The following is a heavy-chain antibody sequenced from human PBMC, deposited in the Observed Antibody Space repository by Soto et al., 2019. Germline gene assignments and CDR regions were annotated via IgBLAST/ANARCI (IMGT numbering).Heavy chain of an antibody. Sequence: SETLSLTCTVSGGSISNGGYYWTWIRQHPGKGLEWIGYIYYSGSTYYNPSLKSRVTISVDTSKNQFSLKLTSVTAADTAVYYCARDVTDFWSGHEGMDVWGQGTTVTVSS. D-gene: IGHD3-3*01. CDR1: GGSISNGGYY. J-gene: IGHJ6*02. V-gene: IGHV4-31*03. CDR2: IYYSGST. CDR3: ARDVTDFWSGHEGMDV.